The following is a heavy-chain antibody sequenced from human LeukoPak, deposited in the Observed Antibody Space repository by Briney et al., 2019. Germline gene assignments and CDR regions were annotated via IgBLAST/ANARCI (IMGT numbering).Heavy chain of an antibody. Sequence: GSLRLSCTASGFTFGDYAMSWVRQPPGKGLEWIGEINHSGSTNYNPSLKSRVTISVDTSKNQFSLKLSSVTAADTAVYYCARGANFYYYGMDVWGQGTTVTVSS. CDR1: GFTFGDYA. V-gene: IGHV4-34*01. D-gene: IGHD2-15*01. CDR2: INHSGST. CDR3: ARGANFYYYGMDV. J-gene: IGHJ6*02.